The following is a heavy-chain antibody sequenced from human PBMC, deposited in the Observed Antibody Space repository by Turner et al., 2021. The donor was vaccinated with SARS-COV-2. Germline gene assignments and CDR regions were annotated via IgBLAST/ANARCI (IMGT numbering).Heavy chain of an antibody. Sequence: EVQLVQSGAEVKTPGESLKHSCQGSGYSFTSYWIGWVRQMPGKGLDWMGIIYPGDSDTSYSPSFQGQVTISADKSISTAHLQWSSLKASDTAMYYCARSTLGMGGWFDPWGQGTLVTVSS. D-gene: IGHD7-27*01. V-gene: IGHV5-51*03. CDR2: IYPGDSDT. J-gene: IGHJ5*02. CDR1: GYSFTSYW. CDR3: ARSTLGMGGWFDP.